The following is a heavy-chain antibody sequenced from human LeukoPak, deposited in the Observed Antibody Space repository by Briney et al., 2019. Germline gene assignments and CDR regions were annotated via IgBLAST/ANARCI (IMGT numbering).Heavy chain of an antibody. V-gene: IGHV1-69-2*01. CDR2: VDPGDGET. CDR3: ATFQQQLVLDWFDP. J-gene: IGHJ5*02. Sequence: GASVKVSCKVSGYTFTDYYMHWVQQAPGKGLEWMGLVDPGDGETIYAEKFQGRVTITADTSTDTAYMELSSLRSEDTAVYYCATFQQQLVLDWFDPWGQGTLVTVSS. CDR1: GYTFTDYY. D-gene: IGHD6-13*01.